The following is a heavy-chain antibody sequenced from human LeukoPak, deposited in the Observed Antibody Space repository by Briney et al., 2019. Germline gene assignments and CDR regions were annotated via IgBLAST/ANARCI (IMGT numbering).Heavy chain of an antibody. CDR2: IYHSGST. D-gene: IGHD6-13*01. CDR3: ARVSYSSSWYGGD. V-gene: IGHV4-30-2*01. CDR1: GGSISSGGYY. Sequence: SQTLSLTCTVSGGSISSGGYYWSWIRQPPGKGLEWIGYIYHSGSTYYNPSLKSRVTISVDRSKNQFSLKLSSVTAADTAVYYCARVSYSSSWYGGDWGQGTLVTVSS. J-gene: IGHJ4*02.